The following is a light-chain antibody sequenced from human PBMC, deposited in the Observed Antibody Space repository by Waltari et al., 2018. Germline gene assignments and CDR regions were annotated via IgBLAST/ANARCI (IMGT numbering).Light chain of an antibody. J-gene: IGLJ1*01. CDR2: QDT. V-gene: IGLV3-1*01. Sequence: SYVLTQSPSVSVSPGQTVTITCSGDNLGEKYVSWYQQKPGESPVLVIFQDTKRPSGFPPRFSGSMSGDTATLTIGGTQPVDEADYFCQAWASSNYVVASGTKVTVL. CDR1: NLGEKY. CDR3: QAWASSNYV.